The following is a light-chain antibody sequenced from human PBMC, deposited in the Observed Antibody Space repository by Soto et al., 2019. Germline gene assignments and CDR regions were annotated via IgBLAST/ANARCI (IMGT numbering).Light chain of an antibody. Sequence: QSALTQPPSASGSPGQSVTISCTGTSSDFGGNNYVSWYQQHPGKAPKLIIYEVTKRPSGVPDRFSGSMSGNTASLTVSGLQAEDEADYYCTSNGGSYSDVTFGGGTKVTVL. V-gene: IGLV2-8*01. CDR3: TSNGGSYSDVT. J-gene: IGLJ2*01. CDR2: EVT. CDR1: SSDFGGNNY.